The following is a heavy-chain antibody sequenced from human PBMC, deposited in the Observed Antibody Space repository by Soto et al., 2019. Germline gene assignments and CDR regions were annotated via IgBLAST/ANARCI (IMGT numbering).Heavy chain of an antibody. Sequence: ASVKVSCKASGYTFTGYYMHWVRQAPGQGLEWMGWINPNSGGTNYAQKFQSWVAMTRDTSISTAYMELSRLRSDDTAVYYCARVKASGGDHYYYYGMDVWGQGTTVTVSS. V-gene: IGHV1-2*04. CDR1: GYTFTGYY. CDR3: ARVKASGGDHYYYYGMDV. D-gene: IGHD2-21*02. CDR2: INPNSGGT. J-gene: IGHJ6*02.